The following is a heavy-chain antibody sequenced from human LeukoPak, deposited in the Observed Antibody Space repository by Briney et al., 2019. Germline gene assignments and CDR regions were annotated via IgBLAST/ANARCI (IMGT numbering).Heavy chain of an antibody. CDR2: ISYDGNNK. V-gene: IGHV3-30-3*01. D-gene: IGHD2-15*01. J-gene: IGHJ4*02. Sequence: PGGSLRLSCAASGFTFSNYAIHWVRQAPGKGLEWVAVISYDGNNKYYADSLKGRFTISRDNSKNTLYLQMNSLRAEDTAVYFCTKGSAGGRPYYFDNWGQGTLVTVSS. CDR1: GFTFSNYA. CDR3: TKGSAGGRPYYFDN.